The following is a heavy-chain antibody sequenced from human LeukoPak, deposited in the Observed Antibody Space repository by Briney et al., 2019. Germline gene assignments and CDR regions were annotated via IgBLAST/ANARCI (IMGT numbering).Heavy chain of an antibody. CDR1: GGSFSGYY. Sequence: SETLSLTCAVYGGSFSGYYWSWIRQPPGKGLEWIGEINHSGSTNYNPSLKSRVTMSVDTSKNQFSLKLSSVTAADTAVYYCARVGKGSNWAWLDYWGQGTLVTVSS. J-gene: IGHJ4*02. CDR3: ARVGKGSNWAWLDY. V-gene: IGHV4-34*01. D-gene: IGHD4-11*01. CDR2: INHSGST.